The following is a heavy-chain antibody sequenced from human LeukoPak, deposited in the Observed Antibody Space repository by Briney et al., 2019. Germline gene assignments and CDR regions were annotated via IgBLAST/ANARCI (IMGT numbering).Heavy chain of an antibody. Sequence: ASVKVSCKGSGHTSTDYHITWVRQPPGHRLEWMGWINPNSGGTIYAQKFQGRVTMTRDTSINTAYMELSRLTSDDAAMYYCARVSCSGGTCYDLGWFDSWGQGTLVTVSS. J-gene: IGHJ5*01. CDR1: GHTSTDYH. CDR2: INPNSGGT. D-gene: IGHD2-15*01. CDR3: ARVSCSGGTCYDLGWFDS. V-gene: IGHV1-2*02.